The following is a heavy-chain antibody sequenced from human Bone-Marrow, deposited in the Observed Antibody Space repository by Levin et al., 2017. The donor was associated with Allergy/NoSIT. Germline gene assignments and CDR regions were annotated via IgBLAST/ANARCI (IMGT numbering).Heavy chain of an antibody. D-gene: IGHD3-3*01. CDR2: ISYDGSNK. CDR3: AKGRSGITIFGVVIPQATYYFDY. CDR1: GFTFSSYG. J-gene: IGHJ4*02. V-gene: IGHV3-30*18. Sequence: LSLTCAASGFTFSSYGMHWVRQAPGKGLEWVAVISYDGSNKYYADSVKGRFTISRDNSKNTLYLQMNSLRAEDTAVYYCAKGRSGITIFGVVIPQATYYFDYWGQGTLVTVSS.